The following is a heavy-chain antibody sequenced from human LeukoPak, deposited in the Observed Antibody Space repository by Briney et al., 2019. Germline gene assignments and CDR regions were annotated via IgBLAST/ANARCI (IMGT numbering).Heavy chain of an antibody. J-gene: IGHJ4*02. V-gene: IGHV4-39*01. Sequence: SETLSLTCTVSGGSISSSSFSWGWIRQPPGKGLEWIGSIYHSGSTYYNPSLKSRVTISVDTSKNQFSLKMSTVTAVDTAVYYCARHFGSWSYYFDYWGQGKLVTASS. D-gene: IGHD6-13*01. CDR1: GGSISSSSFS. CDR3: ARHFGSWSYYFDY. CDR2: IYHSGST.